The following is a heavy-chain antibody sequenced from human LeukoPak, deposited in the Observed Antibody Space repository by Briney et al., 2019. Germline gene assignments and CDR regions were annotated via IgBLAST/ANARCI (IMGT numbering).Heavy chain of an antibody. Sequence: SGGSLRLSCAASGFTFSSYAMSWVRQAPGKGLEWVSAISGSGGSTYYADSVKGRFTISRDNSKNTLYLQMNSLRAEDTAVYYCAISIAAKVAAYFDYWGQGTLVTVSS. D-gene: IGHD2-15*01. V-gene: IGHV3-23*01. J-gene: IGHJ4*02. CDR1: GFTFSSYA. CDR3: AISIAAKVAAYFDY. CDR2: ISGSGGST.